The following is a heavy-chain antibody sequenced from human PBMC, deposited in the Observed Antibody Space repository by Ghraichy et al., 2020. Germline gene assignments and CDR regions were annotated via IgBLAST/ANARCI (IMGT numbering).Heavy chain of an antibody. CDR2: ISSDGSNK. J-gene: IGHJ6*02. CDR3: AKAGGTGGFRSYGMDV. V-gene: IGHV3-30*04. CDR1: GFSFSSYS. D-gene: IGHD2-8*02. Sequence: LSLTCAASGFSFSSYSMHWVRQAPGKGLEWVAVISSDGSNKYYRDSVKGRFTISRDDSKNTVYLQMNSLISEDTSIYSCAKAGGTGGFRSYGMDVWGQGTTVTVSS.